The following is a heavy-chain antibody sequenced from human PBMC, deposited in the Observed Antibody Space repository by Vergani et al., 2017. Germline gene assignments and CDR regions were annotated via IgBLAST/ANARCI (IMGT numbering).Heavy chain of an antibody. J-gene: IGHJ4*02. CDR2: ISWNSGSI. V-gene: IGHV3-9*03. CDR3: AKAKGRSAALIDY. D-gene: IGHD1-26*01. Sequence: EVQLVETGGGLIQPGGSLRLSCAASGFTVSSNYMSWVRQAPGKGLEWVSGISWNSGSIGYADSVKGRFTISRDNAKNSLYLQMNSLRAEDMALYYCAKAKGRSAALIDYWGQGTLVTVSS. CDR1: GFTVSSNY.